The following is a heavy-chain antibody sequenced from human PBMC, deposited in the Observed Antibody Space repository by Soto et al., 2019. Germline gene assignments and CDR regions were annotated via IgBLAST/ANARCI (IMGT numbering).Heavy chain of an antibody. J-gene: IGHJ5*02. CDR2: ISAYNGNT. V-gene: IGHV1-18*04. CDR1: GYTFTSYG. Sequence: ASVKVSCKASGYTFTSYGISWVRQAPGQGLEWMGWISAYNGNTNYAQKLQGRVTMTTDTSTSTAYMELRSLRSDDTAVYYCAREKGLLWFGELSQKNWFDPWGQGTLVTAPQ. CDR3: AREKGLLWFGELSQKNWFDP. D-gene: IGHD3-10*01.